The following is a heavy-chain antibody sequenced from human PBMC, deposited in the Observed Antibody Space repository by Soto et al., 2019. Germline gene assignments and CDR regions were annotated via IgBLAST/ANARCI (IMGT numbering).Heavy chain of an antibody. J-gene: IGHJ4*01. CDR1: GFTFSGSA. D-gene: IGHD3-16*02. CDR2: IRSKANSYAT. CDR3: TSHDYDSVWGSYRPLDY. V-gene: IGHV3-73*01. Sequence: PGGSLRLSCAASGFTFSGSAMHWVRQASGKGLEWVGRIRSKANSYATAYAASVKGRFTISRDDSKNTAYLQMNSLKTEDTAVYYCTSHDYDSVWGSYRPLDYWGQGTLVTVSS.